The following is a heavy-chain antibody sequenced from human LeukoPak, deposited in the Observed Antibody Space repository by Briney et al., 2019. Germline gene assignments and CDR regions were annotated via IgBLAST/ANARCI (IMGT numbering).Heavy chain of an antibody. CDR3: ARANYYDSSGPPSGLDY. CDR1: GGSMSCGGYF. D-gene: IGHD3-22*01. CDR2: IYYSGST. J-gene: IGHJ4*02. Sequence: PSETLSLTCTVSGGSMSCGGYFCRWIRQHPGKGLEWIGYIYYSGSTYYNPSLKSRVTISVDTSKNQFSLKLSSVTAADTAVYYCARANYYDSSGPPSGLDYWGQGTLVTVSS. V-gene: IGHV4-31*03.